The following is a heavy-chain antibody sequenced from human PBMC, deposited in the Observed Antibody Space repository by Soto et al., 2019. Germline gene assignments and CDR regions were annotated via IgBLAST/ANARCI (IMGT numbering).Heavy chain of an antibody. CDR2: INTDGSNT. D-gene: IGHD6-19*01. J-gene: IGHJ6*02. V-gene: IGHV3-74*01. CDR1: GLTFNRYW. CDR3: ARDLGAGTTTDYYYGMDV. Sequence: PGGSLRLSCAASGLTFNRYWMHWVRHAPGKGLVWVSHINTDGSNTNYADSVKGRFTISRDNSKNTLYLQMNSLRAEDTAVYYCARDLGAGTTTDYYYGMDVWGQGTTVTVSS.